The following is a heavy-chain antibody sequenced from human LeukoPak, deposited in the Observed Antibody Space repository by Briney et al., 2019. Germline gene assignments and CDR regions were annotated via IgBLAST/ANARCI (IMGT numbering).Heavy chain of an antibody. CDR1: GFTFSSYD. D-gene: IGHD2-2*01. CDR3: ATTYSAYCSSTSCYGRFDY. Sequence: PRRSLTLSCAASGFTFSSYDMHWVRPASGKGLEGVAVIWYDGSNKYYADSVKGRFTISRDNSKNTLNLQMNRLRAEDTAVYYCATTYSAYCSSTSCYGRFDYWGQGTLVTVSS. V-gene: IGHV3-33*01. CDR2: IWYDGSNK. J-gene: IGHJ4*02.